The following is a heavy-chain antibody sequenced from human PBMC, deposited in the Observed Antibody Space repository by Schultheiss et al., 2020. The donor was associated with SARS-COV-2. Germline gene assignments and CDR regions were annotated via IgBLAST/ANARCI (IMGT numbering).Heavy chain of an antibody. J-gene: IGHJ6*02. CDR1: GYTFTGYY. CDR3: ARDGSGPYYYYYYGMDV. D-gene: IGHD3-10*01. V-gene: IGHV1-2*02. CDR2: INPNSGGT. Sequence: ASVKVSCKASGYTFTGYYIHWVRQAPGQGLEWMGWINPNSGGTNYAQKFQGRVTMTRDTSISTAYMELSRLRSDDTAVYYCARDGSGPYYYYYYGMDVWGQGTTVTVSS.